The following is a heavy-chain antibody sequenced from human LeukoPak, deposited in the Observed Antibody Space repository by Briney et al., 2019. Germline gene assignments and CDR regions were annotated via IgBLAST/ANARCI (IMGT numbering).Heavy chain of an antibody. CDR1: GFIFSNYA. J-gene: IGHJ4*02. CDR2: ISSSSSYI. Sequence: GGSLRLSCAASGFIFSNYAINWVRQAPGKGLEWVSSISSSSSYIYYADSVEGRFTISRDNAKNSLYLQMNSLRAEDTAVYYCAYGSGSFDYWGQGTLVTVSS. CDR3: AYGSGSFDY. V-gene: IGHV3-21*01. D-gene: IGHD3-10*01.